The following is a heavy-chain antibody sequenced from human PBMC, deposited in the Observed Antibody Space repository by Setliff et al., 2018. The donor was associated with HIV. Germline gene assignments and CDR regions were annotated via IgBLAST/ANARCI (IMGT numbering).Heavy chain of an antibody. CDR1: GGSISSHF. Sequence: KPSETLSLTCSVSGGSISSHFWSWIRQPPGKGLEWIASIYASGTTYNPSLKSRVTISIDTSKNQFSLKLSSLTAADTAVYYCARGRTGHDYWGQGTLVTVSS. V-gene: IGHV4-59*11. J-gene: IGHJ4*02. CDR2: IYASGT. CDR3: ARGRTGHDY.